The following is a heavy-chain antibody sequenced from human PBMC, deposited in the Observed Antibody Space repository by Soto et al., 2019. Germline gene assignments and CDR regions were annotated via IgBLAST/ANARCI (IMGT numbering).Heavy chain of an antibody. CDR1: GFTFSSYS. D-gene: IGHD3-3*01. V-gene: IGHV3-21*01. CDR2: ISSSSSYI. Sequence: EVQLVESGGGLVKPGGSLRLSCAASGFTFSSYSMNWVRQAPGKGLEWVSSISSSSSYIYYADSVKGRFTISRDNAKNSLYLQMNSLRAEDTAVYYCARESGYYTYGMDVWGQGTKVTVSS. CDR3: ARESGYYTYGMDV. J-gene: IGHJ6*02.